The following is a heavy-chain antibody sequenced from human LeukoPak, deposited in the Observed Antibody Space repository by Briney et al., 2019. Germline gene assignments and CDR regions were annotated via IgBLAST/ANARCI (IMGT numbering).Heavy chain of an antibody. V-gene: IGHV4-59*01. J-gene: IGHJ4*02. CDR3: ARDRGGYSYGQSFDY. CDR1: GGSISSYY. Sequence: SETLSLTCTVSGGSISSYYWSWIRQPPGKGLEWIGYIYYSGSTNYNPSLKSRVTISVDTSKNQFSLKLSSVTAADTAVYYCARDRGGYSYGQSFDYWGQGTLVTVSS. D-gene: IGHD5-18*01. CDR2: IYYSGST.